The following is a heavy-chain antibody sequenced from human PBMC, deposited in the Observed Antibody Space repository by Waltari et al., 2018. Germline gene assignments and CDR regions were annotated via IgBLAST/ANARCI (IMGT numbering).Heavy chain of an antibody. CDR1: GGSISSSSYY. V-gene: IGHV4-39*07. J-gene: IGHJ4*02. Sequence: QLQLQESGPGLVKPSETLSLTCTVSGGSISSSSYYWGWIRQPPGKGLEWIGSIYYSGSTYYNPALKSRVTISVDTSKNQFSLELSSVTAADTAVYYCARGGYCTGGVCYPYWGQGTLVTVSS. CDR3: ARGGYCTGGVCYPY. D-gene: IGHD2-8*02. CDR2: IYYSGST.